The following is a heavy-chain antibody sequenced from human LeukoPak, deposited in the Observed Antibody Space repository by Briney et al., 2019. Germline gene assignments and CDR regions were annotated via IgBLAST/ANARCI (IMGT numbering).Heavy chain of an antibody. CDR2: IRYDGSNK. CDR3: AKSTIVGATVDAFDI. J-gene: IGHJ3*02. V-gene: IGHV3-30*02. Sequence: GGSLRLSCAASGFTFSNYVMHWVRQGPGKGLEWVTFIRYDGSNKYYADSVKGRFTISRDNSKNTLYLQMNSMRSEDTAVYYCAKSTIVGATVDAFDIWGQGTMVTVSS. CDR1: GFTFSNYV. D-gene: IGHD1-26*01.